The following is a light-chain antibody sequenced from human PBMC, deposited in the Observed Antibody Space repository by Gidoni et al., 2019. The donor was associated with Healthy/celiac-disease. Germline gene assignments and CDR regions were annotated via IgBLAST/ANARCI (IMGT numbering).Light chain of an antibody. V-gene: IGKV1-33*01. CDR1: QDISND. J-gene: IGKJ2*04. CDR2: DAS. CDR3: QQYDNLPRS. Sequence: DIQMTQSPSSLSASVGDRVTITCQASQDISNDLNWYQQKPGKAPKLLIYDASNLETGVPSRFSGSGSGTDFTFTISSLQPEDIATYYCQQYDNLPRSFGQXTKLEIK.